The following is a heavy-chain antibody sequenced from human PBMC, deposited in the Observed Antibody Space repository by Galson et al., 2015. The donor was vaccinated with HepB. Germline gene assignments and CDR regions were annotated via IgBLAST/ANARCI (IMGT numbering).Heavy chain of an antibody. CDR1: GYSFTSHW. CDR3: ARHDSSGYYYDFDY. CDR2: IYPGDSDT. Sequence: QSGAEVKKPGESLKISCKGSGYSFTSHWIGWVRQMPGKGLEWMGIIYPGDSDTRYTPSFQGQVTISVDKSINTAYLQRSSLRASDTAMYYCARHDSSGYYYDFDYWGQGTLVTVSS. J-gene: IGHJ4*02. V-gene: IGHV5-51*01. D-gene: IGHD3-22*01.